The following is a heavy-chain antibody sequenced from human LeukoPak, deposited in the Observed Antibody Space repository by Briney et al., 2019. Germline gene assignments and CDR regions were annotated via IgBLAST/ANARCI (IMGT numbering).Heavy chain of an antibody. Sequence: SQTLSLTCAISGDSVSSDSAAWNWIRQSLLRGLEWLGRTYYRSKWYSDYAVSVKSRITINPDTSKNQFSLQLNSVTPEDTAVYYCARGIVGAKRVAFDIWGQGTMVTVSS. CDR2: TYYRSKWYS. D-gene: IGHD1-26*01. J-gene: IGHJ3*02. CDR3: ARGIVGAKRVAFDI. V-gene: IGHV6-1*01. CDR1: GDSVSSDSAA.